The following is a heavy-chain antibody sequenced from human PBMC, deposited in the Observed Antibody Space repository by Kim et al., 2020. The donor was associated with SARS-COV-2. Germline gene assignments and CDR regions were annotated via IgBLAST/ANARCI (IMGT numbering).Heavy chain of an antibody. J-gene: IGHJ4*02. V-gene: IGHV3-23*01. D-gene: IGHD1-26*01. CDR3: AKEGWELLQYDY. Sequence: YADSGKGRFHISRDNSKNTLYLQMNSLRAEDTAVYYCAKEGWELLQYDYWGQGTLVTVSS.